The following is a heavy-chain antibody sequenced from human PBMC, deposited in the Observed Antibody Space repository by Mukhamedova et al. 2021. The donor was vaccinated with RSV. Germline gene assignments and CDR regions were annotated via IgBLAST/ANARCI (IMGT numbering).Heavy chain of an antibody. V-gene: IGHV5-51*01. CDR2: IYPVDSDT. Sequence: IGWVRQTPGKGLEWMGIIYPVDSDTRYSPSFQGQVTISADKSISTAYLQWSSLKASDTAMYYCARTVETAIDYWGQGTLVTVPS. D-gene: IGHD5-18*01. J-gene: IGHJ4*02. CDR3: ARTVETAIDY.